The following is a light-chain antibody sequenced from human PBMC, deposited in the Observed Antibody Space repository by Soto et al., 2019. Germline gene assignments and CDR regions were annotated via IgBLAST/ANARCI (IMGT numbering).Light chain of an antibody. Sequence: QSALTQPDSVSGSPGQSITISCTGTSSDVGSYNLVSWYQQHPGKAPKLMIYEVSKRPSGVSNRFSGSKSGNTASLTISGLQAEDEADYYCCSYAGSSTFVFETGTKLTVL. V-gene: IGLV2-23*02. CDR2: EVS. J-gene: IGLJ1*01. CDR1: SSDVGSYNL. CDR3: CSYAGSSTFV.